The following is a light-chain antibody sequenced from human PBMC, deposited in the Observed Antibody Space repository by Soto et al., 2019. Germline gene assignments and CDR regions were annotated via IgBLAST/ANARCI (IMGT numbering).Light chain of an antibody. CDR1: QTVVGNY. J-gene: IGKJ1*01. CDR3: QQRSSWPWT. CDR2: GAT. Sequence: EIVLTQSPGTLSLFPGERATLSCRASQTVVGNYVAWHQLRPGQAPRLLIYGATTRATGIPARFSGSGSGTDFTLTISSLEPEDFAVYYCQQRSSWPWTFGQGTKVDIK. V-gene: IGKV3-11*01.